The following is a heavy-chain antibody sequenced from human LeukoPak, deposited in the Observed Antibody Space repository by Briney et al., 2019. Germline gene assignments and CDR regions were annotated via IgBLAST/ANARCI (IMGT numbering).Heavy chain of an antibody. D-gene: IGHD3-22*01. J-gene: IGHJ4*02. V-gene: IGHV4-31*03. Sequence: SQTLSLTCTVSGGSISSGGYYWSWIRQHPGKGLEWIGYIYYGGSTYYNPSLKSRVTISVDTSKNQFSLKLSSVTAADTAVYYCARLTYYYDSSGYSGTDYWGQGTLVTVSS. CDR1: GGSISSGGYY. CDR3: ARLTYYYDSSGYSGTDY. CDR2: IYYGGST.